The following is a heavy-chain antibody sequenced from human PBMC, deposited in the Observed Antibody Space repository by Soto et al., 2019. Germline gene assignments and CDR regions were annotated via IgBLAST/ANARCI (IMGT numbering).Heavy chain of an antibody. Sequence: GGSLRLSCAASGFTFSSYSMNWVRQAPGKGLEWVSSISSSSSYIYYADSVKGRFTISRDNAKNSLYLQMNSLRAEDTAVYYCGSLYDRIGYKALAFDIWGQGTMVTVSS. CDR3: GSLYDRIGYKALAFDI. CDR2: ISSSSSYI. CDR1: GFTFSSYS. J-gene: IGHJ3*02. D-gene: IGHD3-22*01. V-gene: IGHV3-21*01.